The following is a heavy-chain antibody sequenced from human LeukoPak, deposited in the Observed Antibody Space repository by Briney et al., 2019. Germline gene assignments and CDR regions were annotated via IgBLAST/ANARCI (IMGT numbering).Heavy chain of an antibody. CDR3: ARDRGDYGSSGDYGYFDY. CDR2: IYYSGST. CDR1: GGSISSHY. Sequence: PSETLSLTCTVSGGSISSHYWSWIRQPPGKGLEWIGYIYYSGSTNYNPSLKSRVTISVDTSKNQFSLKLSSVTAAATAVYYCARDRGDYGSSGDYGYFDYWGQGALVTVSS. D-gene: IGHD3-22*01. J-gene: IGHJ4*02. V-gene: IGHV4-59*11.